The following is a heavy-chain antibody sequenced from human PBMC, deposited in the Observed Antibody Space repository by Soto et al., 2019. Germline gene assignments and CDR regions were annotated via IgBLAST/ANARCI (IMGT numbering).Heavy chain of an antibody. D-gene: IGHD7-27*01. Sequence: QVQLVQSGAEVKNPGASVKLSCKASGYTFTSFYIHWVRQAPGQGLEWLAIINPNGGSTNYAPNLQGRVTLTRDTSTNTVYIELRSLGSEDTAVYYCARGLTSGDYLGHGTLVTVSS. CDR1: GYTFTSFY. CDR2: INPNGGST. CDR3: ARGLTSGDY. J-gene: IGHJ4*01. V-gene: IGHV1-46*01.